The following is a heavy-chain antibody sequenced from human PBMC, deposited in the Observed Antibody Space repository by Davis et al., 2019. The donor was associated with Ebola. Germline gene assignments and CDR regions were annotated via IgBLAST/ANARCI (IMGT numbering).Heavy chain of an antibody. Sequence: PGGSLRLSCAASGFTFSSYGMHWVRQAPGKGLEWVAVISYDGSNKYYADSVKGRFTISRDNSKNTLYLQMNSLRAEDTAVYYCARGFTVVTLDYWGQGTLVTVSS. D-gene: IGHD4-23*01. CDR2: ISYDGSNK. J-gene: IGHJ4*02. V-gene: IGHV3-30*03. CDR1: GFTFSSYG. CDR3: ARGFTVVTLDY.